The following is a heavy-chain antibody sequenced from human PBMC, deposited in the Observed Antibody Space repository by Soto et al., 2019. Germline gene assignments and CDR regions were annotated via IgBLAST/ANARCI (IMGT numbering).Heavy chain of an antibody. V-gene: IGHV5-51*01. CDR2: IFPRDFDV. CDR3: ARLVSLLQPIDS. Sequence: GESLKISCQTSGYTFTNYWIGWVRQMPGGGLEWLGLIFPRDFDVRYSPSFEGQVTISADRSTATASLQWRSLEASDSALYFCARLVSLLQPIDSWGQGTPVTVSS. J-gene: IGHJ5*01. D-gene: IGHD4-4*01. CDR1: GYTFTNYW.